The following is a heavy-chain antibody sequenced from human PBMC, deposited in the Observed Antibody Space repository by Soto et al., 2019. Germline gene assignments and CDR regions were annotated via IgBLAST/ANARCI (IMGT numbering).Heavy chain of an antibody. Sequence: QVQLVQSGAEVKKPGASVKVSCKASGYTFTSYYMHWVRQAPGQGLEWMGIINPSGGSTSYAQKFQGRVTMTRDTSTSTVYMELSSLRSEDTAVYYCARGTCSNYPPIWYYYYGMDVWGQETTVTVSS. CDR2: INPSGGST. V-gene: IGHV1-46*01. CDR1: GYTFTSYY. CDR3: ARGTCSNYPPIWYYYYGMDV. J-gene: IGHJ6*02. D-gene: IGHD4-4*01.